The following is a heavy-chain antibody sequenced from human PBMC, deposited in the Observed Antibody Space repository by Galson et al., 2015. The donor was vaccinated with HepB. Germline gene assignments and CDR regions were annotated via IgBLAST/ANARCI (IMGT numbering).Heavy chain of an antibody. J-gene: IGHJ4*02. D-gene: IGHD6-19*01. Sequence: PALVKPTQTLTLTCTFSGFSLSTREVRVGWIRQPPGKALEWPALIYWNDDKRYSPSLKSRLTITKDTSKNQVVLTVTHMDPMDTATYYCAYTYSSGWAVFDYWGQGNLVTVSS. CDR2: IYWNDDK. V-gene: IGHV2-5*01. CDR3: AYTYSSGWAVFDY. CDR1: GFSLSTREVR.